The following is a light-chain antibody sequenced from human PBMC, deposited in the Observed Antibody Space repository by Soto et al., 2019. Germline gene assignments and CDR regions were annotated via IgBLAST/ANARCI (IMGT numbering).Light chain of an antibody. J-gene: IGLJ1*01. CDR3: ASLDDSLRGYV. Sequence: QSVLTQPPSASGTPGQRVTISCSGSSSNIGSNYVSWFQHLPGTAPKVLIYRSHQRPSGVPDRFSGSKSGTSASLAISGLRSEDEADYYCASLDDSLRGYVFGTGTKLTVL. CDR1: SSNIGSNY. V-gene: IGLV1-47*01. CDR2: RSH.